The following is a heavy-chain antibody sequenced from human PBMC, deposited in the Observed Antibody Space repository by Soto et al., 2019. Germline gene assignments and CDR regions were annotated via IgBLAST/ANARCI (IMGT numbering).Heavy chain of an antibody. D-gene: IGHD6-13*01. V-gene: IGHV4-4*02. CDR1: SGSISSSNW. CDR2: IYHSGST. CDR3: ARGGPPAGPQNYYYYYYMDV. J-gene: IGHJ6*03. Sequence: SETLSLTCAVSSGSISSSNWWSWVRQPPGKGLEWIGEIYHSGSTNYNPSLKSRVTISVDKSKNQFSLKLSSVTAADTAVYYCARGGPPAGPQNYYYYYYMDVWGKGTTVTVSS.